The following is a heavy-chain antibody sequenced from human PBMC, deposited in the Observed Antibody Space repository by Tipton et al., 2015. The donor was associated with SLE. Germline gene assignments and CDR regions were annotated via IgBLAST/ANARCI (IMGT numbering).Heavy chain of an antibody. CDR3: ARVAYGDYAPFDY. D-gene: IGHD4-17*01. CDR2: ISYDGNNK. Sequence: SLRLSCAGSGFTFSSYAMHWVRQAPGKGLEWVAVISYDGNNKYYADSVKGRFTISRDNAKNSLYLQMNSLRAEDTAVYYCARVAYGDYAPFDYWGQGTLVTVSS. J-gene: IGHJ4*02. V-gene: IGHV3-30-3*01. CDR1: GFTFSSYA.